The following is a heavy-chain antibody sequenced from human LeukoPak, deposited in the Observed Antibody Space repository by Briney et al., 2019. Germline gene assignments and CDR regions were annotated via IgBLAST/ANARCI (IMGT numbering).Heavy chain of an antibody. CDR2: MNPNSGNT. J-gene: IGHJ6*02. Sequence: SVKVSCKASVYTFTSYDINGVRQATAQGLKWMGWMNPNSGNTGYAQKFQGRVTMTRNTSLRTDYMELSSLRSEDTAVYYCARVVPFDSSYSSSWYSFGMDVWGQGTTVTVYS. CDR1: VYTFTSYD. CDR3: ARVVPFDSSYSSSWYSFGMDV. V-gene: IGHV1-8*01. D-gene: IGHD6-13*01.